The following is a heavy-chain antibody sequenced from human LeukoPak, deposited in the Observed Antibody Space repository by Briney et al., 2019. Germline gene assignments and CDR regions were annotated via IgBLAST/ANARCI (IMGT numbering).Heavy chain of an antibody. D-gene: IGHD6-19*01. CDR2: IYPGDSDT. Sequence: GESLKISCKASGYSFTSYWIGWVRQMPGKALEWMGIIYPGDSDTRYSPSFQGQVTIPADKSITPAYLQWSSLKASDTAMYYCARLVAVAGASFFDYWGQGTLVTVSS. CDR1: GYSFTSYW. J-gene: IGHJ4*02. V-gene: IGHV5-51*01. CDR3: ARLVAVAGASFFDY.